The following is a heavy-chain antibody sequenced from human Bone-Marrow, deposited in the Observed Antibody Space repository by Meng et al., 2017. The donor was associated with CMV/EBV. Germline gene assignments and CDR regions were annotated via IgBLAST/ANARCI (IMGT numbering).Heavy chain of an antibody. Sequence: SETLSLTCTVSGGSISSSSYYWGWIRQPPGKGLEWIGSIYYSGSTYYNPSLKSRVTISVDTSKNQFSLKLSSVTAADTAVYYCARQPATIFGVVINYYYYGMDVWGQGTTVTV. D-gene: IGHD3-3*01. CDR3: ARQPATIFGVVINYYYYGMDV. CDR1: GGSISSSSYY. V-gene: IGHV4-39*01. CDR2: IYYSGST. J-gene: IGHJ6*02.